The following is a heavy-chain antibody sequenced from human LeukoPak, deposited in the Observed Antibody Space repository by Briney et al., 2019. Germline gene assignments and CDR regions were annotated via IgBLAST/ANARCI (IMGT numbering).Heavy chain of an antibody. J-gene: IGHJ4*02. CDR1: GFTFSSYA. CDR3: ARDWWGLPIHPGDY. D-gene: IGHD1-26*01. Sequence: GGSLRLSCAASGFTFSSYAMHWVRQAPGKGLEYVSAISSNGGSTYYANSVKGRFTISRDNSKNTLYLQMGSLRAEDMAVYYCARDWWGLPIHPGDYWGQGTLVTVSS. V-gene: IGHV3-64*01. CDR2: ISSNGGST.